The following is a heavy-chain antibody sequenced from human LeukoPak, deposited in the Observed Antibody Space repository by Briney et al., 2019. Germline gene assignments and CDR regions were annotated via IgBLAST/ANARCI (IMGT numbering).Heavy chain of an antibody. CDR2: INPNSGGT. J-gene: IGHJ5*02. D-gene: IGHD3/OR15-3a*01. Sequence: GASVKVSCKASGYTFTGYYMHWGRQAPGQGGEWMGWINPNSGGTNYVQKIQGRVTITRDTSSSTAYMELSRLRSDDTAVYYCARATDFLLSRGLAPWGQGTLVTVSS. V-gene: IGHV1-2*02. CDR1: GYTFTGYY. CDR3: ARATDFLLSRGLAP.